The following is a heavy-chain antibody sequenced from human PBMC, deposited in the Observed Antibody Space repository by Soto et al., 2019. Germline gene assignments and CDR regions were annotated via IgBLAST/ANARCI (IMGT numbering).Heavy chain of an antibody. Sequence: GGSLRLSCAASGFTFSSYAMNWVRQAPGKGLEWVSAITGSGGSTYYADSVKGRFTISRDNSKNTLCLQMNSLRADDTAVYYCAKGLDCSGGSCYWYFDLWGRGTLVTVSS. CDR3: AKGLDCSGGSCYWYFDL. J-gene: IGHJ2*01. V-gene: IGHV3-23*01. CDR1: GFTFSSYA. CDR2: ITGSGGST. D-gene: IGHD2-15*01.